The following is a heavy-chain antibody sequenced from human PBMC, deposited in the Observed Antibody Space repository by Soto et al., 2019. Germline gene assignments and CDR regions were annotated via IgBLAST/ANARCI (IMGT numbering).Heavy chain of an antibody. CDR3: ARGGGYYRNWFDP. D-gene: IGHD3-22*01. J-gene: IGHJ5*02. CDR1: GGSFSGYY. V-gene: IGHV4-34*01. CDR2: INHSGST. Sequence: SETLSLTCAVYGGSFSGYYWSWIRQPPGKGLEWIGEINHSGSTNYNPSLKSRVTISVDTSKNQFSLKLSSVTAADTAVYYCARGGGYYRNWFDPWGQGTLVT.